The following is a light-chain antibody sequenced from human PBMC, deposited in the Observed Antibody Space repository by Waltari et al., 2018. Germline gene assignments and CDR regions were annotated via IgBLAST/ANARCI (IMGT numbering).Light chain of an antibody. V-gene: IGLV3-21*03. CDR2: GDT. CDR1: DIGGRT. Sequence: SVAPGKTARIACGLNDIGGRTVNWYQQKPGQAPVLVVYGDTDRPSGIPERFFGSTSGNSATLTISRVEAGDEADYYCQVWVSRTDHYVFGTGTKVTVL. CDR3: QVWVSRTDHYV. J-gene: IGLJ1*01.